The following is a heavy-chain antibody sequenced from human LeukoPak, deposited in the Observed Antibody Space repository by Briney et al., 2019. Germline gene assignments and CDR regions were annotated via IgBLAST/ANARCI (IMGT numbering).Heavy chain of an antibody. CDR1: GFTFSSYG. CDR3: ARGFANYYTGYSSSWPFDY. V-gene: IGHV3-33*01. CDR2: IWYDGSNK. Sequence: GGCLRLSCAASGFTFSSYGMHWVRQAPGKGLECGAVIWYDGSNKYYADSVKGRFTISRDNSKNTLYLQMNSLRAEDTAVYYCARGFANYYTGYSSSWPFDYWGQGTLVTVSS. J-gene: IGHJ4*02. D-gene: IGHD6-13*01.